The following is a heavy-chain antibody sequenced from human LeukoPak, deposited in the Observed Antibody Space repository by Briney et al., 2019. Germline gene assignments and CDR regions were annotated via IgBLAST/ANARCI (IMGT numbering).Heavy chain of an antibody. Sequence: ASVKVSCKASGYTFTSYYMHWVRQAPGQGLEWMGLINPTGGSTGYAQKFQGRVTMTRDMSTSTVYMELSSLRSEDTAVYYCARDSSENYFDYWGQGTLVTVSS. J-gene: IGHJ4*02. CDR2: INPTGGST. V-gene: IGHV1-46*01. D-gene: IGHD6-6*01. CDR3: ARDSSENYFDY. CDR1: GYTFTSYY.